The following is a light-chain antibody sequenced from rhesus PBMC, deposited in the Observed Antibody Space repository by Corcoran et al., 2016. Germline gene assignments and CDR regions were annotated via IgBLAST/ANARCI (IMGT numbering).Light chain of an antibody. CDR2: GAS. Sequence: EIVMTQSPATLSLSPGERATLSCRASQSVSSSLAWYHQKPGHTPRLLIYGASSRATGIPERFSGRGCGTDVTLTISSLEPEDVAFYYCLQHSNGPRTFGQGTKLEIK. V-gene: IGKV3-24*01. J-gene: IGKJ1*01. CDR3: LQHSNGPRT. CDR1: QSVSSS.